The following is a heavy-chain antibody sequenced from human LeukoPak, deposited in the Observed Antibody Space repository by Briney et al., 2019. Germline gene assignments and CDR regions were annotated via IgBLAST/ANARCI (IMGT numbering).Heavy chain of an antibody. CDR1: GGSFSGYY. D-gene: IGHD3-16*01. CDR2: INHSGST. V-gene: IGHV4-34*01. Sequence: SETLSLTCAVYGGSFSGYYWSWIRQPPGKGLEWLGEINHSGSTNYNPSLKSRVTISVDTSKNQFSLKLSSVTAADTAVYYCARGYTPSGDYYYGMDVWGKGTTVTVSS. J-gene: IGHJ6*04. CDR3: ARGYTPSGDYYYGMDV.